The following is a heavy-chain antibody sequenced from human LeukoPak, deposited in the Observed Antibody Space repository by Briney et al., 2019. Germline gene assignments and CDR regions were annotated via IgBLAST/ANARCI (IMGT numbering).Heavy chain of an antibody. Sequence: ASVKASCKASGYTFTGYYMHWVRQAPGQGLEWMGWINPNSGGTNYAQKFQGRVTMTRDTSISTAYMELSRLRSDDTAVYYCARDFLLGYCSGGSCYLCDYWGQGTLVTVSS. D-gene: IGHD2-15*01. CDR2: INPNSGGT. J-gene: IGHJ4*02. V-gene: IGHV1-2*02. CDR3: ARDFLLGYCSGGSCYLCDY. CDR1: GYTFTGYY.